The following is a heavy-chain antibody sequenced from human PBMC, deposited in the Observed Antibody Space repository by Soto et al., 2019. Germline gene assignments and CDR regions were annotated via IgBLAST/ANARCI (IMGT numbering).Heavy chain of an antibody. CDR1: GGSISSYY. Sequence: SETLSLTCTVSGGSISSYYWSWIRQPPGKGLEWIGFIYYSGSTNYNPSLKSRVTISLDTSKNQFSLKLSSVTAADTAVYYCARVFDSSGYFSAYYFDYWGQGTLVTVSS. J-gene: IGHJ4*02. D-gene: IGHD3-22*01. V-gene: IGHV4-59*01. CDR3: ARVFDSSGYFSAYYFDY. CDR2: IYYSGST.